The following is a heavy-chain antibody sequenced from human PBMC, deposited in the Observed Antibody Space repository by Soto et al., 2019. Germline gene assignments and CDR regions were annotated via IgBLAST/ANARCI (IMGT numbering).Heavy chain of an antibody. D-gene: IGHD3-3*01. CDR1: GYTFTSYG. CDR3: ARDTHYDFWSGWHTYYYYYYMDV. CDR2: ISAYNGNT. J-gene: IGHJ6*03. V-gene: IGHV1-18*01. Sequence: GASVKVSCKASGYTFTSYGISWVRQAPGQGLEWMGWISAYNGNTNYAQKLQGRVTMTTDTSTSTAYMELRSLRSDDTAVYYCARDTHYDFWSGWHTYYYYYYMDVWGKGTTVTVSS.